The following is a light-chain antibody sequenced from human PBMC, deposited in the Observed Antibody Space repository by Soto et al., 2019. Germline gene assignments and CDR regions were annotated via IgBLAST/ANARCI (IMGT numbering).Light chain of an antibody. CDR1: QSVSID. V-gene: IGKV3-15*01. J-gene: IGKJ2*01. CDR2: GAS. CDR3: QHRDNWLYT. Sequence: EIVMTQSPATVPVSPGERVTLSCRASQSVSIDLAWYQQKPGQAPRLLIYGASTRATDIPPSFTGSGSGTEFTLTISRLEPEDFAIYYCQHRDNWLYTFGQGTKVDI.